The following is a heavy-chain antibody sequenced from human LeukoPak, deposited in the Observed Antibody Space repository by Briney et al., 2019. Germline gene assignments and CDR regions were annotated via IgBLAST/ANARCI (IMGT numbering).Heavy chain of an antibody. D-gene: IGHD6-19*01. CDR2: TYYRSKWYS. J-gene: IGHJ4*02. CDR3: ARVKAGIFDY. Sequence: SQTLSLTCAISRDSVSSNSVAWNWIRQSPSRGLEWLGRTYYRSKWYSDYAVSVKSRITINPDTSKNQFSLQLNSVTPEDTAMYFCARVKAGIFDYWGQGTLVTVSS. CDR1: RDSVSSNSVA. V-gene: IGHV6-1*01.